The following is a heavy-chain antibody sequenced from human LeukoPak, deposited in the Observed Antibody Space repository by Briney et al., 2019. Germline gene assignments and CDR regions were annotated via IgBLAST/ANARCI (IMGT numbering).Heavy chain of an antibody. CDR2: IYPGDSDT. V-gene: IGHV5-51*01. CDR1: GYSFTTHW. Sequence: GESLKISCKASGYSFTTHWIGWVRQMPGKGLEWMGIIYPGDSDTRYSPSFQGQVTISADKSISTAFLQWSSLKASDTAVYYCARGGYCSSNNCPVMVDPWGQGTLVTVSS. CDR3: ARGGYCSSNNCPVMVDP. J-gene: IGHJ5*02. D-gene: IGHD2-2*01.